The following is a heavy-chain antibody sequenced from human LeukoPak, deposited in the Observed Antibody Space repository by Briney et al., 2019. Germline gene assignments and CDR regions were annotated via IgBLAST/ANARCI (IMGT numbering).Heavy chain of an antibody. CDR1: GFTFSDYY. CDR3: ARDPPYCSSTSCWYDY. CDR2: ISSSGSTI. Sequence: GGSLRLSCAASGFTFSDYYMSWIRQAPGKGLEWVSYISSSGSTIYYADSVKGRFTISRDNAENSLYLQMNSLRAEDTAVYYCARDPPYCSSTSCWYDYWGQGTLVTVSS. D-gene: IGHD2-2*01. J-gene: IGHJ4*02. V-gene: IGHV3-11*01.